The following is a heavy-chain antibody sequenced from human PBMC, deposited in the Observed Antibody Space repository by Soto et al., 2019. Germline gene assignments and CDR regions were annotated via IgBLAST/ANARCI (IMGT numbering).Heavy chain of an antibody. J-gene: IGHJ4*02. CDR3: ARDYDILTGYNYLDY. CDR2: IYSGGST. D-gene: IGHD3-9*01. CDR1: GFTVSSNY. V-gene: IGHV3-53*01. Sequence: GGSLRLSCAASGFTVSSNYMNWVRQAPGKGLEWVSAIYSGGSTKYGDSVKGRFTISRDNSKNTVYPQMNSLRAEDTAVYYCARDYDILTGYNYLDYWGQGTLVTVSS.